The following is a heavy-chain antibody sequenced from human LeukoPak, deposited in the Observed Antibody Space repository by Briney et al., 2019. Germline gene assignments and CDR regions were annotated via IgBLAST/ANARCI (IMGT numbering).Heavy chain of an antibody. V-gene: IGHV1-18*01. CDR2: ISGYNGNT. D-gene: IGHD4-17*01. CDR3: ARVRTPLNYGDYGAFDY. Sequence: ASVTVSCKASGYTFTSYGITWVRQAPGQGLEWVGWISGYNGNTYYAQKLQGRVTMTTDTSTSTAYMELRSLRSDDTAVYYCARVRTPLNYGDYGAFDYWGQGTLVTVSS. J-gene: IGHJ4*02. CDR1: GYTFTSYG.